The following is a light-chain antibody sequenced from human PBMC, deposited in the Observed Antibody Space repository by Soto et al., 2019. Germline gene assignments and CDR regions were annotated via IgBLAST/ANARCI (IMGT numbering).Light chain of an antibody. CDR3: QQYNSYPFT. CDR2: AAS. CDR1: QGISSH. J-gene: IGKJ3*01. Sequence: DIQMTQSPSSLSASVGDTVTITCRASQGISSHLAWFQQKPGKAPKSLIYAASSLHSGVPSKFSGGGSGTDFTLTISSLQPEDFVSYCCQQYNSYPFTFGPGTRVGFK. V-gene: IGKV1-16*02.